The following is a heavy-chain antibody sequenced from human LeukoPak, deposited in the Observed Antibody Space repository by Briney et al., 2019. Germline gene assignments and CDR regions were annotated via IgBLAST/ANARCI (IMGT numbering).Heavy chain of an antibody. J-gene: IGHJ4*02. CDR3: ARLTTIVYYFDY. Sequence: SETLSLTCAVYGGSFSGYYWSWIRQPPGKGLEWIGEINHSGSTNYNPSLKSRVTISVDTSKNQFSLKLSSVTAADTAAYYCARLTTIVYYFDYWGQGTLVTVSS. CDR1: GGSFSGYY. CDR2: INHSGST. D-gene: IGHD1-1*01. V-gene: IGHV4-34*01.